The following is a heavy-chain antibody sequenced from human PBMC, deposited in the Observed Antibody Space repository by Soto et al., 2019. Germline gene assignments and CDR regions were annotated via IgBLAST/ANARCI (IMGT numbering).Heavy chain of an antibody. D-gene: IGHD1-26*01. CDR3: ATANNTSPFDY. CDR1: GFTFADSA. Sequence: SVKVSCKASGFTFADSAVQWVRQARGQSLEWIGRIIVDSGNTKSAEKFTERVSMSWDMSTGTAFMELRSLSSDDTAAYYCATANNTSPFDYWGLGTLVTVSS. V-gene: IGHV1-58*01. J-gene: IGHJ4*02. CDR2: IIVDSGNT.